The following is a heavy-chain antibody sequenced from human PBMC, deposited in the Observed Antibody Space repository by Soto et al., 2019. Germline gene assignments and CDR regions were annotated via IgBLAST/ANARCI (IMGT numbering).Heavy chain of an antibody. CDR2: IYHSGST. CDR3: ARDGIIAAAGTRTYYFDY. D-gene: IGHD6-13*01. Sequence: QVQLQESGPGLVKPSGTLSLTCAVSGGSISSSNWWSWVRQPPGKGLEWIGEIYHSGSTNYNPSLKRRVTISVDKSKNQFSLKLSSVTAADTAVYYCARDGIIAAAGTRTYYFDYWGQGTLVTVSS. J-gene: IGHJ4*02. V-gene: IGHV4-4*02. CDR1: GGSISSSNW.